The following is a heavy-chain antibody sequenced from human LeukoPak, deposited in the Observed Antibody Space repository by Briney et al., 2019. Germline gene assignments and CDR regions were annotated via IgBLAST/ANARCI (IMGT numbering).Heavy chain of an antibody. Sequence: QSGGSLRLSCAASGFTFSSYAMHWVRQAPGEGLEWVAVISYDGSNKYYADSVKGRFTISRDNSKNTLYLQMNSLRAEDTAVYYCASEVLRFLEQGDYWGQGTLVTVSS. D-gene: IGHD3-3*01. J-gene: IGHJ4*02. CDR1: GFTFSSYA. CDR2: ISYDGSNK. V-gene: IGHV3-30*01. CDR3: ASEVLRFLEQGDY.